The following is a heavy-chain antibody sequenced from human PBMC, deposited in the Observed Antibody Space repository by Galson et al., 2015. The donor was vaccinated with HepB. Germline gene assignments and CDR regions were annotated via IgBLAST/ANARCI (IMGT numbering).Heavy chain of an antibody. Sequence: SLRLSCAASGLTFTNYAMTWVRQAPGKGLEWVANIKQDGSETHYVDSVKGRFTISRDNAQNSLFLQMNSLRAEDTAVYYCARDTSPRVTTVYYDAFDIWGQGTLVTVSS. D-gene: IGHD4-11*01. CDR3: ARDTSPRVTTVYYDAFDI. CDR2: IKQDGSET. V-gene: IGHV3-7*01. CDR1: GLTFTNYA. J-gene: IGHJ3*02.